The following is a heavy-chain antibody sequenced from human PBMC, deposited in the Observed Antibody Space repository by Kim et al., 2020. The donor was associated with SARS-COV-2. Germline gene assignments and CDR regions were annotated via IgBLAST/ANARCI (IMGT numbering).Heavy chain of an antibody. V-gene: IGHV3-30*18. Sequence: GGSLRLSCTASGFTFSSYGMHWVRQALGKGLQWVAVISYDGSNKYYADAMKGRFTISRDNSKNTLYLQMNSLRAEDTAVYYCAKVGRGGGYCSGGSCYAVQHWGQGTLATVSS. CDR2: ISYDGSNK. CDR3: AKVGRGGGYCSGGSCYAVQH. J-gene: IGHJ1*01. D-gene: IGHD2-15*01. CDR1: GFTFSSYG.